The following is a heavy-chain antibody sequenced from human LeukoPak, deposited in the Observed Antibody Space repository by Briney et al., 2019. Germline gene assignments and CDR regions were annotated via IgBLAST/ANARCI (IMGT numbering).Heavy chain of an antibody. V-gene: IGHV4-38-2*02. J-gene: IGHJ4*02. Sequence: SETLSLTCTVSGFSISSGYYWGWIRQPPGKGLEWIGSISHSGSTYYNPSLKSRLTISLDTSKNQFSLRLSSVTAADTAVYYCARLSSGSYSIDYWGQGTLVTVSS. CDR1: GFSISSGYY. CDR2: ISHSGST. CDR3: ARLSSGSYSIDY. D-gene: IGHD1-26*01.